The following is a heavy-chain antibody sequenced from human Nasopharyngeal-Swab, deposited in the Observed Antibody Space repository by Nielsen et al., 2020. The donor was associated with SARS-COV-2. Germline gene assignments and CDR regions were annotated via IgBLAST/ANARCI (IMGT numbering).Heavy chain of an antibody. D-gene: IGHD5-12*01. CDR1: GFTFSSYA. CDR2: ISGSGGSK. J-gene: IGHJ3*02. CDR3: ARDPDVDIVATDAFDI. Sequence: GGSLRLSCAASGFTFSSYAMSWVRQAPGKGLEWVSAISGSGGSKYYADSVKGRFTISRDNSKNTLYLQMNSLRAEDTAVYYCARDPDVDIVATDAFDIWGQGTMVTVSS. V-gene: IGHV3-23*01.